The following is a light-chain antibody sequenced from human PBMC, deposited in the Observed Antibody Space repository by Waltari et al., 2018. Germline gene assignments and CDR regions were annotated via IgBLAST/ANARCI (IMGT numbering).Light chain of an antibody. V-gene: IGKV1-39*01. CDR2: AAS. CDR3: QQSYSIFT. J-gene: IGKJ3*01. Sequence: DIQMTQSPSSLSASVGYRVTITCRASQSISSYLNWYQQKPGKAPKLLIYAASSLQSGVPSRFSGSGSGTDFTLTISSLQPEDFATYYCQQSYSIFTFGPGTKVDIK. CDR1: QSISSY.